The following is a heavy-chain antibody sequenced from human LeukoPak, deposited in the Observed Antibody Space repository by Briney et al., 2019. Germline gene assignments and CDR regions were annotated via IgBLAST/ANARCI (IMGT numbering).Heavy chain of an antibody. V-gene: IGHV5-51*01. CDR3: ARPDDFWSGPLDY. CDR1: GYSFTNYW. Sequence: GESLKISCKGSGYSFTNYWIGWVRQMPGRGLEWMGIIYPGDSDTRYSPSFQGQVTISADKSISTAYLQWSSLKASDTAMYYCARPDDFWSGPLDYWGQGTLVTVSS. D-gene: IGHD3-3*01. CDR2: IYPGDSDT. J-gene: IGHJ4*02.